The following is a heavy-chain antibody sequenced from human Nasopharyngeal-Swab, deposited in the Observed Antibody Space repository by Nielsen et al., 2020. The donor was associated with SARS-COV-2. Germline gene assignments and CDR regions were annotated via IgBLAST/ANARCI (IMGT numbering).Heavy chain of an antibody. J-gene: IGHJ4*02. V-gene: IGHV3-7*03. D-gene: IGHD5-12*01. Sequence: GESLKISCAASGFIFSSHWMTWVRQPPGRGLEWVANIKQDGSEKEYADSVKGRFTISRDNSKNTLYLQMNSLRAEDTAVYYCAKDNSIPGYASEYYFDYWGQGTLVTVSS. CDR1: GFIFSSHW. CDR3: AKDNSIPGYASEYYFDY. CDR2: IKQDGSEK.